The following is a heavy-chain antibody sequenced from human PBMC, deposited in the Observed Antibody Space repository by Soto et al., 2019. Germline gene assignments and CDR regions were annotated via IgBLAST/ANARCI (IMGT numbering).Heavy chain of an antibody. CDR3: ARGHYDFWSGYGGNWFDP. Sequence: QVQLQQWGAGLLKPSETLSLTCAVYGGSFSGYYWSWIRQPPGKGLEWIGEINHSGSTNYNPSLKSRVTISVDTSKNQFSLKLSSVTAADTAVYYCARGHYDFWSGYGGNWFDPWGQGTLVTVFS. V-gene: IGHV4-34*01. CDR2: INHSGST. CDR1: GGSFSGYY. D-gene: IGHD3-3*01. J-gene: IGHJ5*02.